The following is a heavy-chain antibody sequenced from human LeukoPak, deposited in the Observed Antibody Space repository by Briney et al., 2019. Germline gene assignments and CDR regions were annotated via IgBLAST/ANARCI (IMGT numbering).Heavy chain of an antibody. D-gene: IGHD3-22*01. CDR2: MYLSGTT. CDR3: AGLVGRYSSGLYYYYFDY. Sequence: SETLSLTCAVYGGSFSGYYWSWIRQPPGKGLEWIGEMYLSGTTHSNPSVKSRVTISIDKSKNQFFLNLSSVTAADTAVYYCAGLVGRYSSGLYYYYFDYWGQGTLVTVSS. V-gene: IGHV4-34*01. CDR1: GGSFSGYY. J-gene: IGHJ4*02.